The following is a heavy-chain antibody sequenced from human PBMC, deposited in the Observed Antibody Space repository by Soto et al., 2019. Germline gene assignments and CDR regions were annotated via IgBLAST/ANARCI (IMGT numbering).Heavy chain of an antibody. J-gene: IGHJ4*02. V-gene: IGHV3-11*01. CDR1: GFTFSDYY. CDR2: ISSSGSTI. CDR3: ARERRGSYPSYFDY. D-gene: IGHD1-26*01. Sequence: XGSLSLSCAASGFTFSDYYMSWIRQAPGNGLEWVSYISSSGSTIYYADSVKGRFTISRDNAKNSLYLQMNSLRAEDTAVYYCARERRGSYPSYFDYWGQGTLVTVSS.